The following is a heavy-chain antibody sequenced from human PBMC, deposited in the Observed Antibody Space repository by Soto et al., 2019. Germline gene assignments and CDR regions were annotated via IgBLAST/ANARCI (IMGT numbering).Heavy chain of an antibody. J-gene: IGHJ1*01. Sequence: EVQLLESGGGLVQPGGSLRLSCAASGFTFSSSAMSWVRQAPGKGLDWVSAISGNGDTTYYADSVKGRFTISRDISKNTQYLQMNSLRAEDTAVYYCAKSRGYDLGSTTFQLWGQCTLVTVSS. V-gene: IGHV3-23*01. CDR1: GFTFSSSA. CDR3: AKSRGYDLGSTTFQL. CDR2: ISGNGDTT. D-gene: IGHD5-12*01.